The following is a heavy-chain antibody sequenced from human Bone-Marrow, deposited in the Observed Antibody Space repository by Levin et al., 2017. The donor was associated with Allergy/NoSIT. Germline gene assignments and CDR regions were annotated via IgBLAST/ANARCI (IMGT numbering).Heavy chain of an antibody. V-gene: IGHV4-39*07. CDR3: ARSYSSSWYQSGYFDY. CDR2: IYFTEKT. Sequence: SQTLSLTCNVSGVSIKNNYYWAWLRQPPGKGLEWIGNIYFTEKTYYNPSLQSRVAISLDTSNNHFSLRLTSLTAADTAVYYCARSYSSSWYQSGYFDYWGQGILVTASS. D-gene: IGHD6-13*01. J-gene: IGHJ4*02. CDR1: GVSIKNNYY.